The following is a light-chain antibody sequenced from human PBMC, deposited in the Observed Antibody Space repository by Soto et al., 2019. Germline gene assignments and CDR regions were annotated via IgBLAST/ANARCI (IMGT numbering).Light chain of an antibody. Sequence: QSVLTQPPSVCGSPGQSITISCTGTSNDVGGYDYVSWYQQEPGKAPKVIIYEVSNRPSGVSDRFSGSKSGNMASLTISGLQAADEADYYCSSYTSRSTLFGTGTKVTVL. V-gene: IGLV2-14*01. CDR2: EVS. CDR3: SSYTSRSTL. J-gene: IGLJ1*01. CDR1: SNDVGGYDY.